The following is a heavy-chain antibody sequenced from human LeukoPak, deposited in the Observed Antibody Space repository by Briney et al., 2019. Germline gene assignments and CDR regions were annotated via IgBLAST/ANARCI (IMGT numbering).Heavy chain of an antibody. CDR2: ISSSSTYI. J-gene: IGHJ4*02. Sequence: GGSLRLSCAASGFTFSSYRMNWVRRAPGKGLEWVSSISSSSTYIYYADSVKGRFTISRDNSKNTLYLQMNSLRAEDTALYYCAKDVARTMVRGVTPYFVYWGQGILVTVSS. V-gene: IGHV3-21*04. CDR3: AKDVARTMVRGVTPYFVY. D-gene: IGHD3-10*01. CDR1: GFTFSSYR.